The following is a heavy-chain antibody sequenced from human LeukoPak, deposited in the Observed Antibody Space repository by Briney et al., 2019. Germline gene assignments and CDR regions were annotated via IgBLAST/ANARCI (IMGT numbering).Heavy chain of an antibody. CDR1: GGSISSSSYY. CDR2: IYYSGST. V-gene: IGHV4-39*01. CDR3: ARGGELTVTTFDY. Sequence: PSETLSLTCTVSGGSISSSSYYWGWIRQPPGKGLEWIGSIYYSGSTYYNPSLKSRVTISVDTSKTQFSLKLSSVTAADTAVYYCARGGELTVTTFDYWGQGTLVTVSS. D-gene: IGHD4-17*01. J-gene: IGHJ4*02.